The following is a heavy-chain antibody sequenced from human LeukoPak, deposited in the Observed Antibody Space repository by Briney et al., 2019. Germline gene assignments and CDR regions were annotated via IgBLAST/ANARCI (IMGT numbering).Heavy chain of an antibody. CDR2: IYYSGST. J-gene: IGHJ3*02. CDR1: GGSISSHY. Sequence: PSETLSLTCTVSGGSISSHYWSWIRQPPGKGLEWIGYIYYSGSTNYNPSLKSRVTISVDTSKNQFSLKLSSATAADTAVYYCAGLPTNYYDSSVYPAHAFDIWGQGTMVTVSS. D-gene: IGHD3-22*01. V-gene: IGHV4-59*11. CDR3: AGLPTNYYDSSVYPAHAFDI.